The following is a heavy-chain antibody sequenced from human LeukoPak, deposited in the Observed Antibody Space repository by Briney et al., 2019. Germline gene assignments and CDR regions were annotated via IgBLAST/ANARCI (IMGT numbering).Heavy chain of an antibody. J-gene: IGHJ3*02. CDR2: ISYDGSNK. CDR3: ANVAGHDAFDI. Sequence: GGSLRLSCAASGFTFSSCGMHWVRQAPGKGLEWVAVISYDGSNKYYADSVKGRFTISRDNSKNTLYLQMNSLRAEDTAVYYCANVAGHDAFDIWGQGTMVTVSS. V-gene: IGHV3-30*18. CDR1: GFTFSSCG. D-gene: IGHD2-15*01.